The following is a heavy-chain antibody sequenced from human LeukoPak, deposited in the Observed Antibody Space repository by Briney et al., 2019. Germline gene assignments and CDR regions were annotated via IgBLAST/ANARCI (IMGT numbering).Heavy chain of an antibody. V-gene: IGHV4-38-2*02. D-gene: IGHD6-13*01. CDR2: IYHSGRT. CDR3: ARDVLAAAGN. CDR1: GYSISSGYY. J-gene: IGHJ4*02. Sequence: PSETLSLTCAVSGYSISSGYYWGWIRQPPGKGLEWIGSIYHSGRTYYNPSLKSRVTISVDTSKNQFSLKLSSVTAADTAVYYCARDVLAAAGNWGQGTLVTVSS.